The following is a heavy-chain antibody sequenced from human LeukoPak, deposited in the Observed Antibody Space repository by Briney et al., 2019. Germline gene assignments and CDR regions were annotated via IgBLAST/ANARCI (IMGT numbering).Heavy chain of an antibody. CDR3: ARNSGSYRYFDY. Sequence: ASVTVSCTSSVYTFTSYGISWVRQAPGQGLEWMGWISAYNGNTNYAQKLQGRVTMTTDTSTSTAYMELRSLRSDDTAVYYCARNSGSYRYFDYWGQGTLVTVSS. CDR2: ISAYNGNT. J-gene: IGHJ4*02. V-gene: IGHV1-18*01. CDR1: VYTFTSYG. D-gene: IGHD1-26*01.